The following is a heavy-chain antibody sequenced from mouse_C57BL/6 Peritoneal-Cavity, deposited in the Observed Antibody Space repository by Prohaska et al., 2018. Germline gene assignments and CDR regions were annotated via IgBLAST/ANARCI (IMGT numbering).Heavy chain of an antibody. CDR1: GIDFSRYW. J-gene: IGHJ3*01. CDR2: INPDSSTI. V-gene: IGHV4-1*01. CDR3: ATYYSNYWFAY. Sequence: EVTLLQSGGGLVQPGGSLKLSCAASGIDFSRYWMSWVRRAPGKGLEWIGEINPDSSTINYAPSLKDKFIISRDNAKNTLYLQMSKVRSEDTALYYCATYYSNYWFAYWGQGTLVTVSA. D-gene: IGHD2-5*01.